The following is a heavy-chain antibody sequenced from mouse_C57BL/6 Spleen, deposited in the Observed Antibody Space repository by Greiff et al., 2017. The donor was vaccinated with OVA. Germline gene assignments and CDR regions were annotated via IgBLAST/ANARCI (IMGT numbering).Heavy chain of an antibody. J-gene: IGHJ4*01. CDR3: ARIDYGGYYEGWYYAMDY. CDR1: GFSLSTFGMG. Sequence: QVTLKVSGPGILQPSQTLSLTCSFSGFSLSTFGMGVGWLRQPSGKGLEWLAHIWWDDDEYSNPALTSRLTISKDTSNNQVFLKIANVDTADTATYDCARIDYGGYYEGWYYAMDYWGKGTSVTVSS. D-gene: IGHD2-3*01. V-gene: IGHV8-8*01. CDR2: IWWDDDE.